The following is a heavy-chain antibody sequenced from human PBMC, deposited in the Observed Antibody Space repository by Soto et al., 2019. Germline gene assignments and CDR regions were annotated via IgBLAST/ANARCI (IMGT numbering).Heavy chain of an antibody. D-gene: IGHD5-12*01. V-gene: IGHV3-23*01. CDR3: AKDRYSDYDFRVAVDI. CDR2: ISGSGGST. Sequence: GGSLRLSCAASGFTFSSYAMSWVRQAPGKGLEWVSAISGSGGSTYYADSVKGRFTISRDNSKNTLYLQMNSLRAEDTAVYLCAKDRYSDYDFRVAVDIWYQGTIVTDSS. J-gene: IGHJ3*02. CDR1: GFTFSSYA.